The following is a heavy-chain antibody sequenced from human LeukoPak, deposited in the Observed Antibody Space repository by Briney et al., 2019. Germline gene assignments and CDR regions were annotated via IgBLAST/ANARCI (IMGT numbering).Heavy chain of an antibody. CDR1: GFTFSDYY. D-gene: IGHD4-17*01. CDR2: ISSSGSTI. J-gene: IGHJ4*02. CDR3: ARFRLTVTTYAHLDY. Sequence: GGSLRLSCAASGFTFSDYYMSWIRQAPGKGLEWVSDISSSGSTIDYADSVKGRFTISRDNAKNSLYLQMNSLRAEDTAVYYCARFRLTVTTYAHLDYWGQGTLVTVSS. V-gene: IGHV3-11*01.